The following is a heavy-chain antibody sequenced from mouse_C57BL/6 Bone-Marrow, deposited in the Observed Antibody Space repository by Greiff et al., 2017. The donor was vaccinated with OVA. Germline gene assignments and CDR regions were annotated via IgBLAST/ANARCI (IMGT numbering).Heavy chain of an antibody. V-gene: IGHV1-19*01. CDR2: INPYNGGT. Sequence: EVQLQQSGPVLVKPGASVKMSCKASGYTFTDYYMNWVKQSHGKSLEWIGVINPYNGGTSYNQKFKGKATLTVDKSSSTAYMELNSLTSEDSAVYYCARAYYDYDRGDYWGQGTTLTDSS. CDR3: ARAYYDYDRGDY. D-gene: IGHD2-4*01. J-gene: IGHJ2*01. CDR1: GYTFTDYY.